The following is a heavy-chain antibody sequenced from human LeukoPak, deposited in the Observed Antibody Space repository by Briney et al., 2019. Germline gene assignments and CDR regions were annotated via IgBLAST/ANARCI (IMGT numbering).Heavy chain of an antibody. J-gene: IGHJ4*02. CDR2: ISSSSSYI. V-gene: IGHV3-21*01. CDR1: GFTFSSYS. D-gene: IGHD4-17*01. CDR3: PRDEDGDYTPDY. Sequence: PGGSLRLSCAASGFTFSSYSMNWVRQAPGKGLEWVSSISSSSSYIYYVDSVTGRFTISRDNAKKSVYLQMNSLRAQDTAVYYCPRDEDGDYTPDYWGQGTLVTVSS.